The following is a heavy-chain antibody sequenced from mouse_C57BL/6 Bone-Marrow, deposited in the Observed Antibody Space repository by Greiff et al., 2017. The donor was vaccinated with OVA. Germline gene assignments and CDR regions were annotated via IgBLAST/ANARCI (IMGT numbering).Heavy chain of an antibody. J-gene: IGHJ3*01. Sequence: QVQLKQPGAELVRPGSSVKLSCKASGYTFTSYWMHWVKQRPIQGLEWIGNIDPSDSGTHYNQKFKDKATLTVDKSSSTAYMQLSSLTSEDSAVYYCARYDYGAWFAYWGQGTLVTVSA. V-gene: IGHV1-52*01. D-gene: IGHD2-4*01. CDR2: IDPSDSGT. CDR3: ARYDYGAWFAY. CDR1: GYTFTSYW.